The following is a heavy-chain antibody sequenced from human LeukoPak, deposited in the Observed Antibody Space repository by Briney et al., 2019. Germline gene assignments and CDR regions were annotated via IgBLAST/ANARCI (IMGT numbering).Heavy chain of an antibody. D-gene: IGHD3-16*02. CDR1: GFTFSSYA. CDR2: ISGSGGST. CDR3: ARANYAYVWGTYRYTHIDY. Sequence: GGSLRLSCAASGFTFSSYAVSWVRQAPGKGLEWVSAISGSGGSTYYADSVKGRFTISRDNSKNTLYLQMNSLRAEDTAVYYCARANYAYVWGTYRYTHIDYWGQGTLVTVSS. J-gene: IGHJ4*02. V-gene: IGHV3-23*01.